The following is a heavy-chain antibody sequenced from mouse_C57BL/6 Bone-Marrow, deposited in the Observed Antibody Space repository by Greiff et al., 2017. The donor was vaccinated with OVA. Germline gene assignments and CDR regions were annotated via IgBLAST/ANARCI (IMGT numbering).Heavy chain of an antibody. J-gene: IGHJ2*01. Sequence: QVQLKQPGAELVKPGASVKMSCKASGYTFTSYWITWVKQRPGQGLEWIGDIYPGSGSTNYNEKFKSKATLTVDTSSSTAYMQLSSLTSEDSAVYYCARWTTVVEGDYWGQGTTLTVSS. CDR2: IYPGSGST. CDR1: GYTFTSYW. D-gene: IGHD1-1*01. V-gene: IGHV1-55*01. CDR3: ARWTTVVEGDY.